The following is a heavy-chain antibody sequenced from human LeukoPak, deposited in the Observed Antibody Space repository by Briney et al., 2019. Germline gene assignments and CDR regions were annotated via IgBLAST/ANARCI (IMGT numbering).Heavy chain of an antibody. CDR3: ARRDCSGGSCYSPSYYYYYYYMDV. CDR1: GGSFSDYY. CDR2: INHSGST. J-gene: IGHJ6*03. V-gene: IGHV4-34*01. Sequence: SETLSLTCAVYGGSFSDYYWSWIRQPPGKGLEWIGEINHSGSTNYNPSLKSRVTISVDTSKNQFSLKLSSVTAADTAVYYCARRDCSGGSCYSPSYYYYYYYMDVWGKGTTVTVSS. D-gene: IGHD2-15*01.